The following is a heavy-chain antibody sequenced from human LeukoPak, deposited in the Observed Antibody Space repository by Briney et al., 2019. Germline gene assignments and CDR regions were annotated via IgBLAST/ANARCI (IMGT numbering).Heavy chain of an antibody. J-gene: IGHJ4*02. CDR3: AMHTVIASSWSLDY. V-gene: IGHV4-39*01. D-gene: IGHD6-13*01. Sequence: VKPSETLSLTCSVSGGSISSSSYYWGWIRQPPGKGLEWIGIIYYSTNTYNNPSLKSRVTISGDTSKNQLSLKLTSVTAADTAVYYCAMHTVIASSWSLDYWGQGALVTVSS. CDR2: IYYSTNT. CDR1: GGSISSSSYY.